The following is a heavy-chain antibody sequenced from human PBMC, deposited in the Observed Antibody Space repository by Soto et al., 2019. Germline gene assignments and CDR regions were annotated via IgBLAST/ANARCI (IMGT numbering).Heavy chain of an antibody. V-gene: IGHV3-23*01. CDR3: AKVGPSYYYGMDV. J-gene: IGHJ6*02. Sequence: PGGSLRLSCAASGLDFSSEVMCWVRQAPGKGLEWVSSISGSGRTIYHADSMRGRFAISRDNSKNSLYLQLNNLRVDDTAVYYCAKVGPSYYYGMDVCGQGTTVTVSS. CDR1: GLDFSSEV. CDR2: ISGSGRTI. D-gene: IGHD1-26*01.